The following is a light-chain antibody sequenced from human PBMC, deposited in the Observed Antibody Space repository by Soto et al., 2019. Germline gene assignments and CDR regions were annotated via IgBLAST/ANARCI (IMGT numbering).Light chain of an antibody. Sequence: QSVLTQPPSASGTPGQRATISCSGSSSNIGSNTVNWYQQLPGTAPKLLIYSNNQRPSGVPDRFSGSKSGTSASLAISGLQSEDEADYYCAAWDDSLNGLDVFGTGTKLTVL. V-gene: IGLV1-44*01. CDR3: AAWDDSLNGLDV. CDR1: SSNIGSNT. CDR2: SNN. J-gene: IGLJ1*01.